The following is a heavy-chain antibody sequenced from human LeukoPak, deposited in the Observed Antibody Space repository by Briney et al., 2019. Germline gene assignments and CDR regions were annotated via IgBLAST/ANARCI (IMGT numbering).Heavy chain of an antibody. CDR1: GFTFSSYG. V-gene: IGHV3-30*02. Sequence: GGSLRLSCAASGFTFSSYGVHWVRQAPGKGLEWVAFIRYDGSNKYYADSVKGRFTISRDNSKNTLYLQMNSLRAEDTAVYYCAKGGKRAAAGYYFDYWGQGTLVTVSS. J-gene: IGHJ4*02. CDR3: AKGGKRAAAGYYFDY. D-gene: IGHD6-13*01. CDR2: IRYDGSNK.